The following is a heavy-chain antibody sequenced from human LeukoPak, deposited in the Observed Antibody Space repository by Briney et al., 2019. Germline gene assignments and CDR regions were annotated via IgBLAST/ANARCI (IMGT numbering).Heavy chain of an antibody. CDR3: ASSGYGGETYSYGLDY. V-gene: IGHV3-23*01. Sequence: PGRSLRLSCAASGFTFVAYAMAWVRQSPGKGLEWVSAISAGGGSTYYRDSVKGRFTISRDNDNSKNTLYLQMNSLRVGDTAVYYCASSGYGGETYSYGLDYWGQGTLVTVSS. CDR1: GFTFVAYA. D-gene: IGHD5-18*01. CDR2: ISAGGGST. J-gene: IGHJ4*02.